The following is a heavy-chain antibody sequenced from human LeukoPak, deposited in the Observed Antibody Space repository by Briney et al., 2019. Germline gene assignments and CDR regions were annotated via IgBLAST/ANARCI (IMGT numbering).Heavy chain of an antibody. J-gene: IGHJ3*02. CDR1: GGTFSSYA. Sequence: GSSVKVSCKASGGTFSSYAISWVRQAPGQGLEWMGGIIPIFGTANYAQKFQGRVTITADESTSTAYMELSSLRSEDTAVYYCARDLGGQRWLQFVPATDAFDIWGQGTMVTVSS. V-gene: IGHV1-69*01. D-gene: IGHD5-24*01. CDR2: IIPIFGTA. CDR3: ARDLGGQRWLQFVPATDAFDI.